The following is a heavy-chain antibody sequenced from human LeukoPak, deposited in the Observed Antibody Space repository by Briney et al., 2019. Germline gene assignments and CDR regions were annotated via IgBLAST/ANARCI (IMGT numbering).Heavy chain of an antibody. D-gene: IGHD6-19*01. J-gene: IGHJ5*02. Sequence: GESLKISCKGSGYIFTSYWIAWVRQMPGKGLEWMGIIYPGDSDTRYSPSLQGQVTISGDKANSTAYLQWSSLKASDTAMYYCARHSGDPGMAVAGTGPGYENWFDPWGQGTLVTVSS. V-gene: IGHV5-51*01. CDR2: IYPGDSDT. CDR1: GYIFTSYW. CDR3: ARHSGDPGMAVAGTGPGYENWFDP.